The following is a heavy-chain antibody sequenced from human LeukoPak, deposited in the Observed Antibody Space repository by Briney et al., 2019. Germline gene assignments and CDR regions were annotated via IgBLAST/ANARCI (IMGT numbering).Heavy chain of an antibody. CDR1: GGSISSYY. CDR2: IYYSGST. CDR3: ARAVAGLFAFDI. D-gene: IGHD6-19*01. J-gene: IGHJ3*02. V-gene: IGHV4-59*01. Sequence: SETLSLTCTVSGGSISSYYRSWIRQPPGKGLEWIGYIYYSGSTNYNPSLKSRVTISVDTSKNQFSLKLSSVTAADTAVYYCARAVAGLFAFDIWGQGTMVTVSS.